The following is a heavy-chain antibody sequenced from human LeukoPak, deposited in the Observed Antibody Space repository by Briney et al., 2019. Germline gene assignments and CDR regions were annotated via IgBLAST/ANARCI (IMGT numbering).Heavy chain of an antibody. V-gene: IGHV3-48*04. Sequence: GGSLRLSCAASGFTFSSYSMNSVRQAPGKGLEWVSYISSSSSTIYYADSVKGRFTISRDNAKNSLYLQMNSLRAEDTAVYYCASETDYYGSGSYYYGMDVWGQGTTVTVSS. CDR3: ASETDYYGSGSYYYGMDV. J-gene: IGHJ6*02. CDR1: GFTFSSYS. CDR2: ISSSSSTI. D-gene: IGHD3-10*01.